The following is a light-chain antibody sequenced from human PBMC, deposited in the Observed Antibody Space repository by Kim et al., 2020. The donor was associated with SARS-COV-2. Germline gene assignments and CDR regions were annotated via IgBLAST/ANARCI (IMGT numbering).Light chain of an antibody. CDR2: QAS. CDR1: ETINIW. CDR3: LQYDTYWT. J-gene: IGKJ1*01. Sequence: SASVGDRVIITCRASETINIWLAWYQQKPGEAPKLLIYQASRLESGVPSRFSGTGSGTEFTLTISSLQPDDFATYYCLQYDTYWTFGQGTKVDIK. V-gene: IGKV1-5*03.